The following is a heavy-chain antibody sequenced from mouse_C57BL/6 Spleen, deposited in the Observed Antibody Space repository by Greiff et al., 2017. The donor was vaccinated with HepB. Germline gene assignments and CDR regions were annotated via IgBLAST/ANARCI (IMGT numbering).Heavy chain of an antibody. J-gene: IGHJ1*03. V-gene: IGHV1-72*01. CDR1: GYTFTSYW. CDR3: ARSYYYGSSYDWYFDV. Sequence: VQLQQSGAELVKPGASVKLSCKASGYTFTSYWMHWVKQRPGRGLEWIGRIDPNSGGTKYNEKLKSKATLTVDKPSSTAYMQLSSLTSEDSAVYYCARSYYYGSSYDWYFDVWGTGTTVTVSS. CDR2: IDPNSGGT. D-gene: IGHD1-1*01.